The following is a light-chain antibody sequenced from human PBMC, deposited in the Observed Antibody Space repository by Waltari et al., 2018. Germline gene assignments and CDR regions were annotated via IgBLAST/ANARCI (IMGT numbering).Light chain of an antibody. Sequence: DAVMTQSPLSLPVTLGQPASISCRSSQSLVFSDGNIYLNWFQQRPGQSPRRLIYKVSNRDSGVPDRFSGSGSGTDFTLKISRVEAEDVGGVYYCMQATHWPYTFGQGTKVEIK. V-gene: IGKV2-30*01. CDR3: MQATHWPYT. J-gene: IGKJ2*01. CDR2: KVS. CDR1: QSLVFSDGNIY.